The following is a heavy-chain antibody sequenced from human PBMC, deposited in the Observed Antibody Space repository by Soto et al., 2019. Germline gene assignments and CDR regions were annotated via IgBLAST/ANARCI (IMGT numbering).Heavy chain of an antibody. CDR3: ARDTNRIQLWSSTDYYYYYGMDV. V-gene: IGHV1-18*04. CDR2: ISAYNGNT. CDR1: GYTFTSYG. J-gene: IGHJ6*02. Sequence: ASVKVSCKASGYTFTSYGICWVRQAPGQGLEWMGWISAYNGNTNYAQKLQGRVTMTTDTSTSTAYMELRSLRSDDTAVYYCARDTNRIQLWSSTDYYYYYGMDVWGQGTTVTVSS. D-gene: IGHD5-18*01.